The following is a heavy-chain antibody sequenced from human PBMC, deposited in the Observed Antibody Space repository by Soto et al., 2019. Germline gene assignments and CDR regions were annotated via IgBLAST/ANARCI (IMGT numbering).Heavy chain of an antibody. J-gene: IGHJ4*02. V-gene: IGHV3-23*01. CDR3: AIDHTWIQLYYDY. Sequence: EVQLLESGGGLVQPGGSLRLSCAASGFTFSSYAMSWVRQAPGKGLEWVSTISGSGGTTYYADSVKGRFTTSRDNSKNTLYLQMNSLSAEDTAVYYCAIDHTWIQLYYDYWGQGTLVTVSS. CDR1: GFTFSSYA. CDR2: ISGSGGTT. D-gene: IGHD5-18*01.